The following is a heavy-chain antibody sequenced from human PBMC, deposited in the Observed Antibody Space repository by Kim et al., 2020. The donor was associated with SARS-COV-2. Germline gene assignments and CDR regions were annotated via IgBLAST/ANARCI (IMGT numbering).Heavy chain of an antibody. D-gene: IGHD3-10*01. CDR1: GYTFTSYG. J-gene: IGHJ6*02. CDR3: ARGNGSGRIYYYYYGMDV. V-gene: IGHV1-18*04. CDR2: ISAYNGNT. Sequence: ASVKVSCKASGYTFTSYGISWVRQAPGQGLEWMGWISAYNGNTNYAQKLQGRVTMTTDTSTSTAYMELRSLRSDDTAVYYCARGNGSGRIYYYYYGMDVWGQGTTVTVSS.